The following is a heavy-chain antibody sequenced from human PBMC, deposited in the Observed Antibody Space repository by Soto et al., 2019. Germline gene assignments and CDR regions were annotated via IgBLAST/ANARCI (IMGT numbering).Heavy chain of an antibody. Sequence: PXVCLRLSCAASGFTFSSYSMNWVRQAPGKGLEWVSSISSSSSYIYYADSVKGRFTISRDNAKNSLYLQMNSLRAEDTAVYYCARGSGSYYPGSRWGQGTLVTVSS. CDR2: ISSSSSYI. CDR3: ARGSGSYYPGSR. J-gene: IGHJ4*02. V-gene: IGHV3-21*01. D-gene: IGHD3-10*01. CDR1: GFTFSSYS.